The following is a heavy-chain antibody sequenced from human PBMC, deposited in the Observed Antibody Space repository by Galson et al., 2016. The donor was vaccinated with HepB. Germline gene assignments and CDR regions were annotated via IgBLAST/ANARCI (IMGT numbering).Heavy chain of an antibody. CDR3: ASVGGSGSRPYYYYYGMDV. Sequence: SVKVSCKASGDTFISYYIHWVRQAPGQGLEWMGIINPSGGSTSYAQKFQGRVTVTRDTSTSTVYMELSSLRYEDTAVYYCASVGGSGSRPYYYYYGMDVWGQGTTVTVSS. CDR2: INPSGGST. V-gene: IGHV1-46*03. CDR1: GDTFISYY. J-gene: IGHJ6*02. D-gene: IGHD3-10*01.